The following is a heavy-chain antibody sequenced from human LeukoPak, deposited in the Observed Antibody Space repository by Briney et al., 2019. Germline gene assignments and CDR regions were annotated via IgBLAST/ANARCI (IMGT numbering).Heavy chain of an antibody. CDR3: AGAGGWDYYDSREFDY. CDR2: IRYDGSNK. CDR1: GFTFSSYG. J-gene: IGHJ4*02. V-gene: IGHV3-30*02. D-gene: IGHD3-22*01. Sequence: GGSLRLSCAASGFTFSSYGMHWVRQAPGKGLEWVAFIRYDGSNKYYADSVKGRFAISRDNSKNTLYLQMNSLRAEDTAVYYCAGAGGWDYYDSREFDYWGQGTLVTVSS.